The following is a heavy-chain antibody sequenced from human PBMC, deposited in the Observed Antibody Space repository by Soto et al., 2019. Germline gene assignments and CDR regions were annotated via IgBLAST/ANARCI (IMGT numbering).Heavy chain of an antibody. CDR1: GGSFSAYY. J-gene: IGHJ6*02. CDR3: ARQRPTDGRWEFANYYGMDV. V-gene: IGHV4-34*12. Sequence: SETLSLTCAVYGGSFSAYYWSWVRQPPGKGLEWIGEIIHSESTKYNPSLKSRVTISVDTSKNQFSLKLSSVTAADTAVYYCARQRPTDGRWEFANYYGMDVWGQRTPVTVSS. D-gene: IGHD1-26*01. CDR2: IIHSEST.